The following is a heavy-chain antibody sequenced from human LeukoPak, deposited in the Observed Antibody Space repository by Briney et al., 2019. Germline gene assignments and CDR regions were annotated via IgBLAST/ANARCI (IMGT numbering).Heavy chain of an antibody. CDR2: IFVGSGNT. D-gene: IGHD1-26*01. V-gene: IGHV1-58*01. J-gene: IGHJ6*02. CDR1: GFTFTSSA. Sequence: SVKVSCKASGFTFTSSAVQWVRQARGQRLEWIGWIFVGSGNTNYAQKFQERDTITRDMSTSTAYMELSSLRSEDTAVYYCAAGTQWELNYYYYGMDVWGQGTTVTVSS. CDR3: AAGTQWELNYYYYGMDV.